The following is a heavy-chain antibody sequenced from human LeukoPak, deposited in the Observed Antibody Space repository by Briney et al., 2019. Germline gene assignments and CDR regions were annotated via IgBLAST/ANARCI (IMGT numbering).Heavy chain of an antibody. Sequence: ASVKVSCKASGYNFIDYNIHWVRRVPGQGLEWMAWINPNIGVTNYAPKFQGRVSLTRDTSIRTAYMELSSLRSYDTAVYYCALRRQSGAFFDFWAQGTLITVSS. J-gene: IGHJ4*02. CDR3: ALRRQSGAFFDF. CDR2: INPNIGVT. V-gene: IGHV1-2*02. D-gene: IGHD4-17*01. CDR1: GYNFIDYN.